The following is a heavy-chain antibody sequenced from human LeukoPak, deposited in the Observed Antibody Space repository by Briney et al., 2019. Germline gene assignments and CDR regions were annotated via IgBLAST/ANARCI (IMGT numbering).Heavy chain of an antibody. CDR3: ARAHRGFVTSYNRYYYYMDV. CDR2: IYHSGST. J-gene: IGHJ6*03. CDR1: GGSISSNNW. D-gene: IGHD1-14*01. V-gene: IGHV4-4*02. Sequence: PSETLSLTCAVSGGSISSNNWWSWVRQPPGKGLEWIGEIYHSGSTNYNPSLKSRVTISVDTSKNQFSLKLSSVTAADTAVYYCARAHRGFVTSYNRYYYYMDVWGKGTTVTVSS.